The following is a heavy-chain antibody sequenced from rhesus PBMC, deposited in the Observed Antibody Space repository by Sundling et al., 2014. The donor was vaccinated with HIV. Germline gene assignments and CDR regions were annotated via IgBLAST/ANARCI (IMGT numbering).Heavy chain of an antibody. CDR3: AKDGDNWNPFDY. Sequence: EVQLVESGGGLVQPGGSLRLSCAASGFTFSSYGLSWVRQAPGKGLEWISTIRSDGGSTYYADSVKGRFTISRDNSKNTVSLQMNSLRGEDTAVYYCAKDGDNWNPFDYWGQGVLVTVSS. J-gene: IGHJ4*01. CDR1: GFTFSSYG. V-gene: IGHV3S42*01. CDR2: IRSDGGST. D-gene: IGHD1-26*01.